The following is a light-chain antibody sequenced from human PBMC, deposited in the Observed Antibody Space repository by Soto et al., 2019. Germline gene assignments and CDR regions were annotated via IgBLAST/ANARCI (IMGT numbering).Light chain of an antibody. V-gene: IGKV3-11*01. J-gene: IGKJ4*01. CDR2: DSS. CDR1: QSVSSY. CDR3: QQRSVWPLT. Sequence: EIVLTQFPATLSLSPGDGATLSCRASQSVSSYLAWYQQKRGQAPRLLIYDSSHRATGVPARFSGSGSGTDFSLIISSLEPEHFAVYYCQQRSVWPLTFGGGTKVDIK.